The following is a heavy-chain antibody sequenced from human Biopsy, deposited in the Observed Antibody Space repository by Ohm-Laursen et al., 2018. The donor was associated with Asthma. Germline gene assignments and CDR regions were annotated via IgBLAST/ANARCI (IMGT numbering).Heavy chain of an antibody. Sequence: SDTLSLTCDVSGGSISVSNWWSWVRQPPGRGLEGIGHIYHLGNANYNPSLKSRVTMSVDKSKNQFSLKLTSVTAADTAVYFCARRWRSYDSSNYYLDQWGQGTLVTVSS. CDR1: GGSISVSNW. J-gene: IGHJ4*02. CDR3: ARRWRSYDSSNYYLDQ. CDR2: IYHLGNA. V-gene: IGHV4-4*02. D-gene: IGHD3-22*01.